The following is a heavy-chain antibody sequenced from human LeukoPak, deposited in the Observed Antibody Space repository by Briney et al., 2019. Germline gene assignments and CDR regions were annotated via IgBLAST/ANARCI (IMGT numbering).Heavy chain of an antibody. CDR1: GFTFSSYA. CDR3: AALTDYMDV. CDR2: ISYDGSNK. J-gene: IGHJ6*03. V-gene: IGHV3-30-3*01. Sequence: GRSLRLSCAASGFTFSSYAMHWVRQAPGKGLEWVAVISYDGSNKYYADSVKGRFTISRDNSKNALYLQMNSLRAEDTAVYYCAALTDYMDVWGKGTTVTVSS. D-gene: IGHD2-21*02.